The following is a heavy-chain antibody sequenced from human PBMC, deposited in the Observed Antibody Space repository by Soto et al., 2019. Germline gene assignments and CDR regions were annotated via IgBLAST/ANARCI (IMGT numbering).Heavy chain of an antibody. CDR3: ARVHCTNGVCYKGGADY. D-gene: IGHD2-8*01. V-gene: IGHV4-59*01. Sequence: SETLSLTCTVSGGSISSYYWSWIRQPPGKGLEWIGYIYYSGSTNYNPSLKSRVTISVDTSKNQFSLKLSSVTAADTAVYYCARVHCTNGVCYKGGADYWGQGTLVTVSS. J-gene: IGHJ4*02. CDR2: IYYSGST. CDR1: GGSISSYY.